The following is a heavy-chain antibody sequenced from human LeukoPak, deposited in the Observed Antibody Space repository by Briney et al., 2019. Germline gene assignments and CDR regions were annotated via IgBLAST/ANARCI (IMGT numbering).Heavy chain of an antibody. CDR2: MKKDGSEK. CDR3: TRDEF. CDR1: GFTFSNYW. J-gene: IGHJ3*01. Sequence: GGSLRLSCAGSGFTFSNYWMSWVRQAPGKGLEWVANMKKDGSEKYYVDSVKGRFTISRDNAKNSLYLQMDSLRAEDTAVYYCTRDEFWGQGTMGTVSS. V-gene: IGHV3-7*05.